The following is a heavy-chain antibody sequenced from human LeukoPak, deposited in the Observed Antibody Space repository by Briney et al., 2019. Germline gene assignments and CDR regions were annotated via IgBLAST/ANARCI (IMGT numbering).Heavy chain of an antibody. J-gene: IGHJ5*02. Sequence: GASVTVSCKASGGTFSSYAISWVRQAPGQGLEWMGIINPSGGSTSYAQKFQGRVTMTRDMSTSTAYMELSSLRSEDTAVYYCARTNTLGYCTNGVCFNWFDPWGQGTLVTVSS. D-gene: IGHD2-8*01. CDR2: INPSGGST. CDR3: ARTNTLGYCTNGVCFNWFDP. V-gene: IGHV1-46*01. CDR1: GGTFSSYA.